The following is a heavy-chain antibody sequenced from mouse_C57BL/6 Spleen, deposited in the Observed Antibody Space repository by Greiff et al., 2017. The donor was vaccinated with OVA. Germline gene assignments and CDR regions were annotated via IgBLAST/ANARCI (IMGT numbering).Heavy chain of an antibody. J-gene: IGHJ2*01. V-gene: IGHV1-15*01. Sequence: QVQLQQSGAELVRPGASVTLSCKASGYTFTDYEMHWVKQTPVHGLEWIGAIDPETGGTAYNQKFKGKAILTADKSSSTAYMELRSLTSEDSAVYYCTRSYGNPYYFDYWGQGTTLTVSS. D-gene: IGHD2-1*01. CDR3: TRSYGNPYYFDY. CDR1: GYTFTDYE. CDR2: IDPETGGT.